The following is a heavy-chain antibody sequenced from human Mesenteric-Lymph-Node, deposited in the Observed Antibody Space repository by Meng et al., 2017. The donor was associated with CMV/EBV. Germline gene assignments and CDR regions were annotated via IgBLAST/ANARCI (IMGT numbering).Heavy chain of an antibody. D-gene: IGHD3-22*01. CDR2: IYYSGTT. V-gene: IGHV4-31*03. J-gene: IGHJ4*02. CDR1: GGSIISGGSY. CDR3: ARDSSGYYHFDY. Sequence: CTVSGGSIISGGSYWSWIRQHPGKGLEWSGYIYYSGTTYYNPSLKSRVTISVDTSKNQFSLKLNSVTAADTAVYYCARDSSGYYHFDYWGQGTLVTVSS.